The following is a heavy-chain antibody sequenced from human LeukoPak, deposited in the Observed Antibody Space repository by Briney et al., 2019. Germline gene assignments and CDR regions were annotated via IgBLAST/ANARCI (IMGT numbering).Heavy chain of an antibody. J-gene: IGHJ6*03. Sequence: PGGSLRLSCAASGFTFSDYYMSWIRQAPGKGLEWVSYISSSGSFIYYADSVKGRFTISRDNAKNSLYLQMNSLRAEDTAVYYCARRNVLRFLEWLPTHYYYYYMDVWGKGTTVTVSS. CDR2: ISSSGSFI. V-gene: IGHV3-11*04. CDR3: ARRNVLRFLEWLPTHYYYYYMDV. D-gene: IGHD3-3*01. CDR1: GFTFSDYY.